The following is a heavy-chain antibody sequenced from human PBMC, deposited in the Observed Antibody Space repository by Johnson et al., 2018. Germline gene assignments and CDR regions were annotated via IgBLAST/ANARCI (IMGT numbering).Heavy chain of an antibody. J-gene: IGHJ3*02. CDR1: GFTFSSYA. Sequence: QLVQSGGGLVQPGGSLRLSCAASGFTFSSYAMSWVRQAPGKGLEWVSAISGSGGSTYYADSVKGRFTISRDNSKNTLYLQMNSRRAEDTAVYYFAKGGRTYYYDSSGYYDAFDIWGQGTMVTVSS. D-gene: IGHD3-22*01. CDR2: ISGSGGST. CDR3: AKGGRTYYYDSSGYYDAFDI. V-gene: IGHV3-23*04.